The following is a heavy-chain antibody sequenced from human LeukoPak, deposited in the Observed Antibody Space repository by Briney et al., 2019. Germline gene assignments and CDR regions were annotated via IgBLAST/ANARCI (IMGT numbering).Heavy chain of an antibody. D-gene: IGHD5-12*01. V-gene: IGHV4-59*01. Sequence: SETLSLTCTVSGGSISNYYWSWIRQPPGRGLEWIGYIYYSGRTNYNPSLKSRVTISVDTSKNQFSLKLSSVTAADTAVYYCARDRGYSGYGGGYNWFGPWGQGTLVTVSS. CDR1: GGSISNYY. CDR2: IYYSGRT. CDR3: ARDRGYSGYGGGYNWFGP. J-gene: IGHJ5*02.